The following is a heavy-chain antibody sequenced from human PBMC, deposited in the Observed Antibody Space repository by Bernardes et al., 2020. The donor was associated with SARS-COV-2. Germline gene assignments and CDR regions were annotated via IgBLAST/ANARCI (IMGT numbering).Heavy chain of an antibody. D-gene: IGHD3-3*01. CDR3: AKMGLAPGSTIGGEWLRFDY. Sequence: GGSLRLSCVASGFTLISPTMSWVRQAPGRGLEWVSSITGSGHNTYSADSVKGRFTISRDISKNTLYLQMGSLRPEDTAVYYCAKMGLAPGSTIGGEWLRFDYWGQGAQVTVSS. CDR1: GFTLISPT. V-gene: IGHV3-23*01. J-gene: IGHJ4*02. CDR2: ITGSGHNT.